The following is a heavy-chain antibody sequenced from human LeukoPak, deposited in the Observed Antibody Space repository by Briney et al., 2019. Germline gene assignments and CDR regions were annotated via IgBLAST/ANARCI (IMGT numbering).Heavy chain of an antibody. D-gene: IGHD3-22*01. J-gene: IGHJ4*02. Sequence: SETLSLTCAVYGGSFSGYYWSWIRQPPGKGLEWIGEINHSGSTNYNPSLKSRVTISVDTSKNQFSLKLSSVTAADTAVYYCARGRTCYYDKSRLKQFDYWGQGTLVTVSS. CDR2: INHSGST. CDR3: ARGRTCYYDKSRLKQFDY. V-gene: IGHV4-34*01. CDR1: GGSFSGYY.